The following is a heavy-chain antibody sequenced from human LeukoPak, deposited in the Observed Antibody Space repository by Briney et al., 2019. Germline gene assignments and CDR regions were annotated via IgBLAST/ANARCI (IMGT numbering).Heavy chain of an antibody. V-gene: IGHV3-7*01. CDR1: GFTFSSYW. CDR3: ARDGTKLWRRLGGRSRFDY. Sequence: GGSLGLSCAASGFTFSSYWMSWVRQAPGKGLEWVANRNHDGSEKYYVDSVKGRFTIYRDNAKNSLYLQMNSLRAEDTAVYYCARDGTKLWRRLGGRSRFDYWGQGTLVTVSS. J-gene: IGHJ4*02. CDR2: RNHDGSEK. D-gene: IGHD5-18*01.